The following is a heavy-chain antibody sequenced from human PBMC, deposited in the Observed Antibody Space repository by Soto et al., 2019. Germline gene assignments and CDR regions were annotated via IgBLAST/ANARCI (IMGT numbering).Heavy chain of an antibody. D-gene: IGHD2-15*01. CDR2: VYYDEST. V-gene: IGHV4-39*01. Sequence: QVQLQESGPGLLKPLETLSLTCSVSGVSLKSGPYYWVWIRQSPGKRLAWIASVYYDESTSYNPSLKSRFTISTDTPKNQFSLTVKSVTAADTAVYYCGKVLIGATRHTDVDSWGQGALVTVSS. CDR1: GVSLKSGPYY. J-gene: IGHJ4*02. CDR3: GKVLIGATRHTDVDS.